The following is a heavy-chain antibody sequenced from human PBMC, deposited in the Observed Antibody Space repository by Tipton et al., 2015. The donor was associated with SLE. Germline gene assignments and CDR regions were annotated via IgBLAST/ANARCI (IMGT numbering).Heavy chain of an antibody. V-gene: IGHV4-39*07. CDR1: GGSISSSSYY. Sequence: TLSLTCTVSGGSISSSSYYWGWIRQPPGKGLEWIGSIYYSGSTYYNPSLKSRVTISVDTSKNQFSLKLSSVTAADTAMYYCATCSSWYRFDYWGLGTVVTVSS. CDR3: ATCSSWYRFDY. J-gene: IGHJ4*02. D-gene: IGHD6-13*01. CDR2: IYYSGST.